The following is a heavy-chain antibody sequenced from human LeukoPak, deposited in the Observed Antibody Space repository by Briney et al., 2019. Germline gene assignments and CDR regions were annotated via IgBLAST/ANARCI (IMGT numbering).Heavy chain of an antibody. J-gene: IGHJ4*02. CDR1: GFTFSSYA. CDR2: ISGSGGST. CDR3: AKAPAPHYYDSSAQGVDY. Sequence: GGSLRLSCAASGFTFSSYAMSWVRQAPGKGLEWVSAISGSGGSTYYADSVKGRFTISRDNSKNTLYLQMNSLRAEDTAVYYCAKAPAPHYYDSSAQGVDYWGQGNPGHRLL. D-gene: IGHD3-22*01. V-gene: IGHV3-23*01.